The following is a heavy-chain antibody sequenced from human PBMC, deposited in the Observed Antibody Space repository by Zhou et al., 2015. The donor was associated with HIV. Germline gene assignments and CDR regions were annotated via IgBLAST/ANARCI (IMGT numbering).Heavy chain of an antibody. J-gene: IGHJ2*01. CDR2: IRPMFRGT. D-gene: IGHD2/OR15-2a*01. V-gene: IGHV1-69*01. CDR3: DPATGDTFFGRYFDI. Sequence: QVQVVQSGAEVKKPGSSVKVSCRASGDVEHFRTYTITWVRQAPGHGLEWMGGIRPMFRGTDTAGKFQGRVSFGADVTATITVDDTAVYFCTRERGRHRDPATGDTFFGRYFDIWGGGTLI. CDR1: GDVEHFRTYT.